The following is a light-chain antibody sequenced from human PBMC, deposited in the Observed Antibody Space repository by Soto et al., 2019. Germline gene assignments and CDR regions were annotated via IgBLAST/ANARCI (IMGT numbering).Light chain of an antibody. V-gene: IGKV1-5*01. CDR1: QSISSW. Sequence: DIQRTQCPSTLSASVGYRVTITCRASQSISSWLAWYQQKPGKAPKLLIYDASSLESGVPSRFSGSGSGTEFTLTISSLQPDDFATYYCQQYNTYSRTFGQGTKVDIK. J-gene: IGKJ1*01. CDR2: DAS. CDR3: QQYNTYSRT.